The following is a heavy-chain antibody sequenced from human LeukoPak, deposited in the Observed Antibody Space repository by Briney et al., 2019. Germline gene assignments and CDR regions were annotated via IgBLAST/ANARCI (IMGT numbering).Heavy chain of an antibody. Sequence: SETLSLTCTVSGGSISSSSDYWGWIRQPPGKGLEWIGSIYYSGSTYYNPSLKSRVTISVDTSKNQFSLKLSSVTAADTAVYYCARHELSGRWLLDYWGQGTLVTVSS. CDR3: ARHELSGRWLLDY. D-gene: IGHD5-24*01. J-gene: IGHJ4*02. CDR1: GGSISSSSDY. V-gene: IGHV4-39*01. CDR2: IYYSGST.